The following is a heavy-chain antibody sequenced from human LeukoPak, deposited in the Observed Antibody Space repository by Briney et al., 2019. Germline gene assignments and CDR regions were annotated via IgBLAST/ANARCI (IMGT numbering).Heavy chain of an antibody. J-gene: IGHJ4*02. Sequence: GGSLRLSCAASGFTFSSYGMHWVRQAPGKGLEWVAVIWYDGSNKYYADSVKGRFTISRDNSKNTQYLQMNSLRAEDTAVYYCARDDGSGYYLFDYWGQGTLVTVSS. CDR2: IWYDGSNK. D-gene: IGHD3-22*01. CDR3: ARDDGSGYYLFDY. CDR1: GFTFSSYG. V-gene: IGHV3-33*01.